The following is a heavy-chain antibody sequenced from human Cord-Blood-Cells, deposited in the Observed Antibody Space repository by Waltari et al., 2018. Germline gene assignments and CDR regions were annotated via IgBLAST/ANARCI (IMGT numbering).Heavy chain of an antibody. CDR1: GFTFSSYW. J-gene: IGHJ6*03. D-gene: IGHD6-6*01. V-gene: IGHV3-7*01. CDR3: ARGTRDESSSSSLYYYYMDV. CDR2: IKQDGSEK. Sequence: EVQLVESGGGLVQPGGSLRLSCAASGFTFSSYWMSWVRQAPGKGLEGEANIKQDGSEKYYVDSVKGRFTISRDNAKNALYLQMNSLRAEDTAVYYWARGTRDESSSSSLYYYYMDVWGKGTTVTVSS.